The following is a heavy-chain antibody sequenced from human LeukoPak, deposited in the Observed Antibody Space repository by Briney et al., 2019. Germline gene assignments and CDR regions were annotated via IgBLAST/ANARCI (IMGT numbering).Heavy chain of an antibody. CDR1: GYTFTSYA. CDR2: INAGNGNT. V-gene: IGHV1-3*01. D-gene: IGHD6-19*01. CDR3: ARDIGTSGWSFDY. Sequence: ASVKVSCKASGYTFTSYAMHWVRQAPGQRLEWMGWINAGNGNTKYSQKFQGRVTITRDTSASTAYMELSSLRSEDSAVYYCARDIGTSGWSFDYWGQGTLVTVSS. J-gene: IGHJ4*02.